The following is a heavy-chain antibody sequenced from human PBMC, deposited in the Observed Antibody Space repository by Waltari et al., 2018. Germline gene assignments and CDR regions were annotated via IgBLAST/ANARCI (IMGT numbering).Heavy chain of an antibody. CDR3: ARRAGSSASRWFDP. D-gene: IGHD6-6*01. CDR2: IYYSGST. V-gene: IGHV4-39*02. Sequence: HLQLQESGPGLVKPSETLSLTCTVSDASISTSRAYWGWVRQPPGKGMEWIGHIYYSGSTYYNPSLKRRLVIAVDTSKNHFSVRLSSVTAADTAVYYCARRAGSSASRWFDPWGQGILVTVSS. J-gene: IGHJ5*02. CDR1: DASISTSRAY.